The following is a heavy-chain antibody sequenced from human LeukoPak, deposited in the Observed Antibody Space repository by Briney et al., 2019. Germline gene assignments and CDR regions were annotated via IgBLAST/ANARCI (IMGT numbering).Heavy chain of an antibody. CDR1: GFTFDDYA. D-gene: IGHD2-21*02. CDR2: ISGDGGST. V-gene: IGHV3-43*02. CDR3: ATAYCGGDCEDYYYYGMDV. Sequence: PGGSLRLSCAASGFTFDDYAMRWVRQAPGKGLEWVSLISGDGGSTYYADSVKGRFTISRDNSKNSLYLQMNSLRTEDTALYYCATAYCGGDCEDYYYYGMDVWGQGTTVTVSS. J-gene: IGHJ6*02.